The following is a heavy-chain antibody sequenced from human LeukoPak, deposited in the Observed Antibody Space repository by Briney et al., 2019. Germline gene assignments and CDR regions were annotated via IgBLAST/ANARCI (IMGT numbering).Heavy chain of an antibody. CDR3: ARDRGMAPTSGDY. CDR1: GFTFSSYS. CDR2: ISSSSSYI. J-gene: IGHJ4*02. D-gene: IGHD5-24*01. V-gene: IGHV3-21*01. Sequence: GGSLRLSCAASGFTFSSYSMNWVRQTPGKGLEWVSSISSSSSYIYYADSVKGRFTISRDNAKNSLYLQMNSLRAEDTAVYYCARDRGMAPTSGDYWGQGTLVTVSS.